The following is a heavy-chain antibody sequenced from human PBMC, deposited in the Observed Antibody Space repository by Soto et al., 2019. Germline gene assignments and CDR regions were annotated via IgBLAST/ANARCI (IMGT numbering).Heavy chain of an antibody. V-gene: IGHV3-23*01. D-gene: IGHD2-21*02. CDR2: ISDSGGST. J-gene: IGHJ6*02. Sequence: EVQLLESGGGLVQPGGSLRLSCVASGYTFSNYAMSWVRQAPGKGLEWVSGISDSGGSTYHADSVKGRFTISRDNSKNTLYRQMNSLRAEDTAVYYCAKDRLVLSYFYYGMDVWGQGTTVTVSS. CDR1: GYTFSNYA. CDR3: AKDRLVLSYFYYGMDV.